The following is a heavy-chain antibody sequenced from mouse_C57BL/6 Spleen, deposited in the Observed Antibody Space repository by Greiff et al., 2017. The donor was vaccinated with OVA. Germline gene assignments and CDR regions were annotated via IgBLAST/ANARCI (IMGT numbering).Heavy chain of an antibody. CDR3: ARREIYDGYWDY. Sequence: EVQLQQSGPELVKPGASVKISCKASGYTFTDYYMNWVKQSHGKSLEWIGDINPNNGGTSYNQKFKGKATLTVDKSSSTAYMELRSLTSEDSAVYYCARREIYDGYWDYWGQGTTLTVSS. D-gene: IGHD2-3*01. J-gene: IGHJ2*01. V-gene: IGHV1-26*01. CDR2: INPNNGGT. CDR1: GYTFTDYY.